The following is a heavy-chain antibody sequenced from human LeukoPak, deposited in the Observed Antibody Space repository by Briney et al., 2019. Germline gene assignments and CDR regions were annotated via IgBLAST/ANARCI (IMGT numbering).Heavy chain of an antibody. CDR2: ISSSSTYI. CDR3: ARLDSSGYYFPGVSDY. Sequence: GGSLRLSCAASGFTFSSYSMNWVRQAPGKGLEWVSAISSSSTYIYYADSVKGRFTISRDNAKNSLFLQLDSLRAEDTAVYYCARLDSSGYYFPGVSDYWGQGTLVTVSS. CDR1: GFTFSSYS. D-gene: IGHD3-22*01. J-gene: IGHJ4*02. V-gene: IGHV3-21*01.